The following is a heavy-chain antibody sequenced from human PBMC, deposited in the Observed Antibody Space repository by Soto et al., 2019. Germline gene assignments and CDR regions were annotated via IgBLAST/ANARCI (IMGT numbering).Heavy chain of an antibody. D-gene: IGHD2-2*01. CDR3: AKCDYPISTSCYGMDV. V-gene: IGHV3-23*01. Sequence: EVQLLESGGGLVQPGGSLRLSCAASGFTFSSYAMGWVRQAPGKGLEWVSAISGSGGSTYYADSVKGRFTISRDNSKNTLYLQMNSLRAEDTAVYYCAKCDYPISTSCYGMDVWGQGTTVTVSS. CDR2: ISGSGGST. J-gene: IGHJ6*02. CDR1: GFTFSSYA.